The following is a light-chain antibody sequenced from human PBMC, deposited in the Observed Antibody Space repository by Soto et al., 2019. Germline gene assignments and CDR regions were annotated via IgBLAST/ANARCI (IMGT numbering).Light chain of an antibody. CDR2: DAS. J-gene: IGKJ2*01. V-gene: IGKV3-11*01. Sequence: EIVLTQSPATLSLSPGERATLSCRASQSVSSYLAWYQQKPGQAPRLLIYDASNRATGIPARFGGSGSGTDFTLAISSLEPEDFAVYYYQQRSNWPPYTFGQGTKLEIK. CDR1: QSVSSY. CDR3: QQRSNWPPYT.